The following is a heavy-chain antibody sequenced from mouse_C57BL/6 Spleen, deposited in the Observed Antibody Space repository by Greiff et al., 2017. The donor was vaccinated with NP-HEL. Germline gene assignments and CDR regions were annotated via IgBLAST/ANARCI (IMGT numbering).Heavy chain of an antibody. J-gene: IGHJ2*01. V-gene: IGHV1-22*01. CDR1: GYTFTDYN. D-gene: IGHD2-4*01. Sequence: EVQLQQSGPELVKPGASVKMSCKASGYTFTDYNMHWVKQSHGKSLEWIGYINPNNGGTSYNQKFKGKATLTVNKSSSTAYMELRSLTSEDSAVYYCAGEDDYDEYYFDYWGQGTTLTVSS. CDR3: AGEDDYDEYYFDY. CDR2: INPNNGGT.